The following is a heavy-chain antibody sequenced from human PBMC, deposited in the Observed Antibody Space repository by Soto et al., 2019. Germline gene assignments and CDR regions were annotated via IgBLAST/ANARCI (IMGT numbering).Heavy chain of an antibody. V-gene: IGHV3-30*18. CDR2: ISYDGSNK. CDR1: GFTFSSYG. Sequence: QVQLVESGGGVVQPGRSLRLSCAASGFTFSSYGMHWVRQAPGKGLGWVAVISYDGSNKYYADSVKGRVTISRDNSKNTLYLQMNSLRAEDTAVYYCAKELRNIQLGYWGQGTLVTVCS. CDR3: AKELRNIQLGY. J-gene: IGHJ4*02. D-gene: IGHD5-18*01.